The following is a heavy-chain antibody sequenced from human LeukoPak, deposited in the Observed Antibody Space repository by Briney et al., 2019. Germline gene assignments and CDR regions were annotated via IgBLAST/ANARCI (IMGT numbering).Heavy chain of an antibody. CDR3: ARHPLYDYVWGSYRSQYYFDY. J-gene: IGHJ4*02. D-gene: IGHD3-16*02. CDR2: INHSGST. V-gene: IGHV4-34*01. Sequence: KPSETLSLTCAVYGGSFSGYYWSWIRQPPGKGLEWIGEINHSGSTNYNPSLKSRVTISVDTSKNQFSLKLSSVTAADTAVYYCARHPLYDYVWGSYRSQYYFDYWGQGTLVTVSS. CDR1: GGSFSGYY.